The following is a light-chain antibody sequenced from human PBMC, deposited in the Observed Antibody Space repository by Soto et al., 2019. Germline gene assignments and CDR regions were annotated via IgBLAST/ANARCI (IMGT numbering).Light chain of an antibody. CDR1: SSDVGGYNY. CDR2: EVS. CDR3: SSYTTTTTRV. J-gene: IGLJ1*01. V-gene: IGLV2-14*03. Sequence: QSVLAQPASVSGSPGQSITISCTGTSSDVGGYNYVSWYQQHPGKGPKLMIYEVSNRPSGVSNRFSGSKSGNTATLTISGLQAEDEAHYYCSSYTTTTTRVFGAGTKAIV.